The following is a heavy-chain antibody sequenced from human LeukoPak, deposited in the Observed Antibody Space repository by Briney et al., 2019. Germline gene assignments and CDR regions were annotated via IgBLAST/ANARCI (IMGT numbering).Heavy chain of an antibody. CDR1: GGTFSSYA. V-gene: IGHV1-18*01. J-gene: IGHJ4*02. D-gene: IGHD4-17*01. CDR2: ISAYNGNT. CDR3: ARSGNYGDYGSFDY. Sequence: ASVKVSCKASGGTFSSYAISWVRQAPGQGVRWWGWISAYNGNTNYAQKLQGRVTMTTDTSTSTAYMELRSLRSDDTAVYYCARSGNYGDYGSFDYWGQGTLVTVSS.